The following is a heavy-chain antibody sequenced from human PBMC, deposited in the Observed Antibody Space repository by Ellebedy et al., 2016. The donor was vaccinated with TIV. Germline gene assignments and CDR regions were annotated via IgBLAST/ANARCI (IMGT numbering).Heavy chain of an antibody. CDR3: SRDRGRSDSSGYYYPNYLDY. D-gene: IGHD3-22*01. V-gene: IGHV1-69*05. CDR1: GGTFRTNA. Sequence: SVKVSXKASGGTFRTNAISWVRQAPGQGLEWMGGIIPFFKTTHYAQKLQGRVTMTTDTSTSTAYMELRSLRSDDTAVYYCSRDRGRSDSSGYYYPNYLDYWGQGTLVAVSS. J-gene: IGHJ4*02. CDR2: IIPFFKTT.